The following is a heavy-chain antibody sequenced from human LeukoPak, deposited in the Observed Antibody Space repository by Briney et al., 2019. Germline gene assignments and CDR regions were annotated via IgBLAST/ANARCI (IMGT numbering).Heavy chain of an antibody. Sequence: SETLSLTCTVSGGSISSYYWSWIRQPPGKGLEWIGYIYYSGSTNYNPSLKSRVTISVDTSKNQFSLQLNSVTPEDTAVYYCARAHIGNWFDPWGQGTLVTVSS. J-gene: IGHJ5*02. V-gene: IGHV4-59*12. CDR1: GGSISSYY. CDR3: ARAHIGNWFDP. D-gene: IGHD2-21*01. CDR2: IYYSGST.